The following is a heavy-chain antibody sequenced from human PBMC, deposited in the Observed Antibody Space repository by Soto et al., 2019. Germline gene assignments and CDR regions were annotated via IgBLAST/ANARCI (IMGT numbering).Heavy chain of an antibody. D-gene: IGHD5-18*01. J-gene: IGHJ3*02. CDR1: GFTFDDYA. Sequence: EVQLVESGGGLVQPGRSLRLSCAASGFTFDDYAMHWVRQAPGKGLEWVSGISWNSGSIGYADSVKGRFTISRDNAKNSLYLQMNSLRAEDTALYYCAKSGYGYAFDIWGQGTMFTVSS. CDR3: AKSGYGYAFDI. V-gene: IGHV3-9*01. CDR2: ISWNSGSI.